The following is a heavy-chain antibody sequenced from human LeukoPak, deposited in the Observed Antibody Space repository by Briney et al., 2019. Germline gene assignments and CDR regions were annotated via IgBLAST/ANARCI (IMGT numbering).Heavy chain of an antibody. CDR3: AKDRSGSYSGGFDY. Sequence: GGSLRLSCAASGFTFSSYGMHWVRQAPGKGLEWVAVIWYDGSNKYYADSVKDRLTISRDNSKNTLYLQMNSLRAEDTAVYYCAKDRSGSYSGGFDYWGQGTLVTVSS. D-gene: IGHD1-26*01. CDR1: GFTFSSYG. J-gene: IGHJ4*02. CDR2: IWYDGSNK. V-gene: IGHV3-33*06.